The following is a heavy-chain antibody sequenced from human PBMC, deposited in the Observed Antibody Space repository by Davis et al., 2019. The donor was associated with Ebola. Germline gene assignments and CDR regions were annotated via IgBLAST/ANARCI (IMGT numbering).Heavy chain of an antibody. V-gene: IGHV4-38-2*02. CDR3: ARDYVY. Sequence: SETLSLTCTVSGYSINRGFTWGWIRQPPGKGLEWIGSIYHSGSTNYSPSLKSRVTITADKSKNQFSLRLRSVTAADTAVYYCARDYVYWGKGTLVTVCS. CDR1: GYSINRGFT. J-gene: IGHJ4*02. D-gene: IGHD1-14*01. CDR2: IYHSGST.